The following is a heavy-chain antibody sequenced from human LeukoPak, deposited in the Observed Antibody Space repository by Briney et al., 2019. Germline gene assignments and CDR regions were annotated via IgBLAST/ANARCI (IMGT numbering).Heavy chain of an antibody. Sequence: SETLSLTCTVSGGSINSNSHYWGWIRQPPGKGLEWTGSIYYSGSTYHNPSLKSRVTISVDTSKNQFSLKLSSVTAADTAVYYCARILFDSSGYYYDYWGQGTLVTVSS. CDR3: ARILFDSSGYYYDY. CDR2: IYYSGST. V-gene: IGHV4-39*07. D-gene: IGHD3-22*01. CDR1: GGSINSNSHY. J-gene: IGHJ4*02.